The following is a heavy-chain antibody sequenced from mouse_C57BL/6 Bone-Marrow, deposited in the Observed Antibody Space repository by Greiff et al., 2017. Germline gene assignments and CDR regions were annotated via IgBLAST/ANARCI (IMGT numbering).Heavy chain of an antibody. Sequence: VQLQQSGAELVRPGASVKLSCTASGFNIKDDYMHWVKQRPEQGLEWIGWIDPENGDTEYASKFQGKATITADTSSNTAYLQLSSLTSEDTAVYYCTCYGSGDYWGQGTLVTVSA. J-gene: IGHJ3*01. V-gene: IGHV14-4*01. CDR1: GFNIKDDY. CDR2: IDPENGDT. CDR3: TCYGSGDY. D-gene: IGHD1-1*01.